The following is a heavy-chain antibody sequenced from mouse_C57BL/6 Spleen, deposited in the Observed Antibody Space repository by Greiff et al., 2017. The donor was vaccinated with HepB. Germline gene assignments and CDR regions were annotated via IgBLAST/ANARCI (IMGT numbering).Heavy chain of an antibody. D-gene: IGHD1-1*01. CDR1: GFTFSSYA. CDR3: ARDPHYYGSSYYFDY. J-gene: IGHJ2*01. Sequence: VQLQQSGGGLVKPGGSLKLSCAASGFTFSSYAMSWVRQTPEKRLEWVATISDGGSYTYYPDNVKGRFTISRDNAKNNLYLQMSHLKSEDTAMYYCARDPHYYGSSYYFDYWGRGTTLTVSS. CDR2: ISDGGSYT. V-gene: IGHV5-4*01.